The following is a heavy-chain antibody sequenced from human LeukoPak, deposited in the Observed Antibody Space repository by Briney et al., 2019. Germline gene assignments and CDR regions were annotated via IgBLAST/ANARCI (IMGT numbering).Heavy chain of an antibody. D-gene: IGHD6-19*01. CDR3: ARDPDLGSGYFDY. CDR1: VYTFRNYG. J-gene: IGHJ4*02. Sequence: ASVKVSCKTAVYTFRNYGINWVRQAPGQGLEWMGWISSSNGNTNYAQKLQGRVTMITDTSTSTAYMELTSLRFDDTAIYYCARDPDLGSGYFDYWGLGTLVTVSS. V-gene: IGHV1-18*01. CDR2: ISSSNGNT.